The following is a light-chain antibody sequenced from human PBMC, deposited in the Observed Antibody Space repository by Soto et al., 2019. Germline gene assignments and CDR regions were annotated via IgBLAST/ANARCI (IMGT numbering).Light chain of an antibody. CDR2: GNK. CDR3: QSYDSSLSVV. V-gene: IGLV1-40*01. CDR1: SSNIGASYD. J-gene: IGLJ2*01. Sequence: QPVLTQPPSVSGAPGQSVTISCTGSSSNIGASYDVHWYQQVPGTAPKLLIYGNKYRPSGVPDRFSGSQSGTSASLAITGLQAEDEADYYCQSYDSSLSVVFGGGTKLTVL.